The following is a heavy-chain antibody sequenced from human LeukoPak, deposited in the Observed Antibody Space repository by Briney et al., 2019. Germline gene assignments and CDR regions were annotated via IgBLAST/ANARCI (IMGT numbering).Heavy chain of an antibody. J-gene: IGHJ5*02. CDR2: IYSGGQT. CDR3: ATHDWFDP. CDR1: GFTFSSYA. Sequence: GGSLRLSCAASGFTFSSYAKSWVRQAPGKGLEWVSVIYSGGQTYYADSVKGRFIISRDNSKNTLYLQMNNLRPDDTAVYYCATHDWFDPWGQGTLVTVSS. V-gene: IGHV3-66*04.